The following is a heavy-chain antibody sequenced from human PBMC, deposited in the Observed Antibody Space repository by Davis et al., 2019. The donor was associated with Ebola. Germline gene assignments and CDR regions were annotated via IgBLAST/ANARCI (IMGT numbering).Heavy chain of an antibody. Sequence: ASVKVSCKASGYTFTSYGISWVRQAPGQGLEWMGWISAYNGNTNYAQKLQGRVTMTTDTSTSTAYMELRSLRSDDTAVYYCARDLGSSGWYNGYYYYGMDVWGQGTTVTVSS. J-gene: IGHJ6*02. CDR2: ISAYNGNT. CDR3: ARDLGSSGWYNGYYYYGMDV. V-gene: IGHV1-18*01. D-gene: IGHD6-19*01. CDR1: GYTFTSYG.